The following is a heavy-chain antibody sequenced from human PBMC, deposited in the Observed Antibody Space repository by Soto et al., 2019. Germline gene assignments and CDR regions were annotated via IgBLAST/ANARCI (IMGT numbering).Heavy chain of an antibody. V-gene: IGHV3-30*18. CDR1: GFTFSSYG. D-gene: IGHD6-19*01. Sequence: GGSLRLSCAASGFTFSSYGMHWVRQAPGKGLEWVAVISYDGSNKYYADSVKGRFTISRDNSKNTLYLQMNSLRAEDTAVYYCAKDRASSGWTFFDYWGQGTLVTVSS. J-gene: IGHJ4*02. CDR3: AKDRASSGWTFFDY. CDR2: ISYDGSNK.